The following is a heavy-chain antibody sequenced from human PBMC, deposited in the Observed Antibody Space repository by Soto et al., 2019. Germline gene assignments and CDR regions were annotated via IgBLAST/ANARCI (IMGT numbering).Heavy chain of an antibody. CDR2: TFYRSEWQS. D-gene: IGHD1-26*01. V-gene: IGHV6-1*01. J-gene: IGHJ5*01. Sequence: SQTLSLTGAISGDSVSSNRVTWNWIRQSPSRGLEWLGRTFYRSEWQSDYALSVKSRVTINPDTSKNQFSLQLNSVTPEDTAFYYGVRLIVNSRLDSWGQGTLVAV. CDR1: GDSVSSNRVT. CDR3: VRLIVNSRLDS.